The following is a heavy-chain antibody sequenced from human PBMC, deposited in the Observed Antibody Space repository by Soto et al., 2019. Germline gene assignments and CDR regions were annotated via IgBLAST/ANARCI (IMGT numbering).Heavy chain of an antibody. D-gene: IGHD5-18*01. V-gene: IGHV3-30-3*01. J-gene: IGHJ4*02. CDR3: ARVRAEYSYGYFGY. CDR2: ISYDGSNK. Sequence: QVQLVESGGGVVQPGRSLRLSCAASGFTFSSYAMHWVRQAPGKGLEWVAVISYDGSNKYYADSVKGRFTISRDNSKNTLYLQMNSLRAEDTAVYYCARVRAEYSYGYFGYWGQGTLVTVSS. CDR1: GFTFSSYA.